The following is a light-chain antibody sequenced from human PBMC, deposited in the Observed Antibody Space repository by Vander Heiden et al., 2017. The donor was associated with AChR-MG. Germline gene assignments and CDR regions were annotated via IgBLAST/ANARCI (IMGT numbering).Light chain of an antibody. CDR2: AAS. Sequence: DSQLTQSPSPVSASVGARVTIPRRASQVIRSWLAWYQQKPGKPPKFLIYAASNLQSGVPSRFSGSGSGTDFTLTISSLQPEDFATYYCQQARTFPPSFGQGTRLEIK. CDR3: QQARTFPPS. J-gene: IGKJ5*01. CDR1: QVIRSW. V-gene: IGKV1-12*01.